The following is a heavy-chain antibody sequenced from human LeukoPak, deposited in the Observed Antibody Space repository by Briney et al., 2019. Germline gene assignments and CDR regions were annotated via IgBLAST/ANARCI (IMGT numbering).Heavy chain of an antibody. CDR1: GLAFSDFA. Sequence: PGGSLRLSCAAPGLAFSDFAMSWVRQTPGKGLEWVSSITSTGESTYYADSLRGRFTISKDNSGGTLYLQMNSLRAEDSAVYYCAKRFSRGYFGKLIFDFWVQGALVTVSS. CDR2: ITSTGEST. CDR3: AKRFSRGYFGKLIFDF. V-gene: IGHV3-23*01. D-gene: IGHD3-9*01. J-gene: IGHJ4*02.